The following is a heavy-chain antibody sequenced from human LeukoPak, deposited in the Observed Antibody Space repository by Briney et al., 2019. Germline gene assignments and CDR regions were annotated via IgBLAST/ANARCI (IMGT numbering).Heavy chain of an antibody. CDR1: GFTFNSYG. J-gene: IGHJ4*02. CDR2: IWPDGSNK. V-gene: IGHV3-33*01. D-gene: IGHD2-2*01. Sequence: GLSVRLSCAASGFTFNSYGMFWVRQAPGKGLEWVAFIWPDGSNKLYGDSVKGRFTISRDNSKNTVYLQMNSLRAEDTAVYYCARDYCRTTSCLESWGQGTLVTVAS. CDR3: ARDYCRTTSCLES.